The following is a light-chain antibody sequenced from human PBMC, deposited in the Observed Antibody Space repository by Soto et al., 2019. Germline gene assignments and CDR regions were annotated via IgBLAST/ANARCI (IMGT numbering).Light chain of an antibody. Sequence: AIQLTQSPSSLSASVGDRVTITCRASQGISSALAWYQQKPGKAPKVLIYDASNLKSGVPSRFGGSGSGTDFTLTISSLQPEDFATYYCQQFNKYPYTFGQGTKVDIK. CDR1: QGISSA. CDR2: DAS. J-gene: IGKJ2*01. V-gene: IGKV1D-13*01. CDR3: QQFNKYPYT.